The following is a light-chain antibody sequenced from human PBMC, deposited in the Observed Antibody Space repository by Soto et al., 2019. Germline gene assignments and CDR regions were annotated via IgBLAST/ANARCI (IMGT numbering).Light chain of an antibody. CDR3: QQYENWPQLT. J-gene: IGKJ4*01. CDR2: GAS. Sequence: EIVMTQSPATLSVSPGERATLPCRASQSVSSNLAWYQQKPGQAPRLLIYGASTRATGIPARFSGSGSGTEFTLTISSLQSEDFAVYYCQQYENWPQLTFGGGTKVDI. CDR1: QSVSSN. V-gene: IGKV3-15*01.